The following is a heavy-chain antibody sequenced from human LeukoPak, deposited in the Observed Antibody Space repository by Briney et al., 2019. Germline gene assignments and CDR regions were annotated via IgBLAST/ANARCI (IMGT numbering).Heavy chain of an antibody. J-gene: IGHJ3*02. D-gene: IGHD5-12*01. Sequence: SETLSLTCTVSGGSISSSYWSWIRQPPGKGLEWIGYIYYSGCTNYNPSLKSRVTISVDTSKNQFSLKVTSVTAADTAIYYCARYVDIVTTSDAFDIWGQGTMVTVSS. CDR3: ARYVDIVTTSDAFDI. CDR2: IYYSGCT. CDR1: GGSISSSY. V-gene: IGHV4-59*01.